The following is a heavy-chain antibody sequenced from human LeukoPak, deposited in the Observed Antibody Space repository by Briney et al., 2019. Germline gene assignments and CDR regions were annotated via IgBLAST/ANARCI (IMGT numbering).Heavy chain of an antibody. V-gene: IGHV4-59*01. J-gene: IGHJ4*02. CDR3: ARAGYSYATGYQFDY. CDR2: IYYTGAT. Sequence: SETVSLTCTVSRGSISNCYWTWMRLPPGRGREGIGYIYYTGATYYNPSLKSRVTISLDTSKSQFSLKLTSVTAADAAVYYCARAGYSYATGYQFDYWGQGALVTVSS. CDR1: RGSISNCY. D-gene: IGHD5-18*01.